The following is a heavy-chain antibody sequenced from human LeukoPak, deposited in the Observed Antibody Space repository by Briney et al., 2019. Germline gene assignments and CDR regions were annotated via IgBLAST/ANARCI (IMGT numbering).Heavy chain of an antibody. Sequence: ASVKVSCKASGVTFSDYTISWVRQAPGQGLEWMGGIIPIFGTIYYAQKLQGRVTITADESTTTAYMELSSLRSEDTAVYYCARCHPKQRLAYFDYWGQGSLVTVSS. CDR2: IIPIFGTI. CDR1: GVTFSDYT. V-gene: IGHV1-69*01. J-gene: IGHJ4*02. D-gene: IGHD6-25*01. CDR3: ARCHPKQRLAYFDY.